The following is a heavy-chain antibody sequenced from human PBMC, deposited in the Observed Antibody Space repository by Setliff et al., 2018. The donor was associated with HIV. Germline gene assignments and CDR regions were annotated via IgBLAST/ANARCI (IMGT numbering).Heavy chain of an antibody. V-gene: IGHV7-4-1*02. CDR1: GYTFTNYA. CDR3: ARVRTSYNFWVGDVFDP. CDR2: LNTNTGYP. J-gene: IGHJ5*02. Sequence: SVTVSCQASGYTFTNYAINWVRQDPGQGLAWMGCLNTNTGYPTYAQAFRGRFVFSLDTAVSTAYLEISSLEAEDTAVDFCARVRTSYNFWVGDVFDPWGQGTLVTVSS. D-gene: IGHD1-1*01.